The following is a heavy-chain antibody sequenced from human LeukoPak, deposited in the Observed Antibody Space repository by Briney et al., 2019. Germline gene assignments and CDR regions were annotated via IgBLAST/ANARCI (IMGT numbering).Heavy chain of an antibody. CDR2: ISAYNGNT. V-gene: IGHV1-18*01. CDR1: GYTFTSYG. D-gene: IGHD1-7*01. CDR3: ARASRYNWNYWYFDY. J-gene: IGHJ4*02. Sequence: ASVKVSCKASGYTFTSYGISWVRQAPGQGLEWMGWISAYNGNTNYAQKIQGRVTMTTDTSTSTAYMELRSLRSDDTAVYYCARASRYNWNYWYFDYWGQGTLVTVSS.